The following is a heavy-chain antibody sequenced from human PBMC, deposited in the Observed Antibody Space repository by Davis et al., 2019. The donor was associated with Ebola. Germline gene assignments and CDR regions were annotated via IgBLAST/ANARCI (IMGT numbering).Heavy chain of an antibody. J-gene: IGHJ4*02. CDR2: IHKDGSST. D-gene: IGHD4-11*01. Sequence: PGGSLRLSCVASGFTFSSHWMHWVRQAPGKGLVWVSRIHKDGSSTTYGDFVKGRFTVSRDNAKNTLYLQMSSLRAEDTAVYYCAREATVTSYFDSWGQGTLVTVSS. CDR3: AREATVTSYFDS. CDR1: GFTFSSHW. V-gene: IGHV3-74*01.